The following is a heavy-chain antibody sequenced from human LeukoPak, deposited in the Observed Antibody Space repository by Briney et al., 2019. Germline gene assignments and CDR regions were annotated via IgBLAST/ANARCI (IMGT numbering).Heavy chain of an antibody. J-gene: IGHJ4*02. Sequence: PSETLSLTCTVSGGSISSGGYYWSWIRQHPGKGLEWIGYIYYSGSTYYNPSLKSRVTISVDTSKNQYSLKLSSVTAADTAVYYCARGAAGYSYGWGQGTLVTVSS. CDR1: GGSISSGGYY. CDR2: IYYSGST. CDR3: ARGAAGYSYG. D-gene: IGHD5-18*01. V-gene: IGHV4-31*03.